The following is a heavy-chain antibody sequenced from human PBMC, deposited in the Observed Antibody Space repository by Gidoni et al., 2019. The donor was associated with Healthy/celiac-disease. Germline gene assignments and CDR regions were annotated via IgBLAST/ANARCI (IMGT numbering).Heavy chain of an antibody. V-gene: IGHV3-33*01. J-gene: IGHJ4*02. Sequence: QVQLVESGGGVVQPGRSLRPSCAASGFTFSSYGMHWVRQAPGKGLEWVAVIWYDGSNKYYADSVKGRFTISRDNSKNTLYLQMNSLRAEDTAVYYCARDLTYYDILTGYGYWGQGTLVTVSS. CDR1: GFTFSSYG. CDR3: ARDLTYYDILTGYGY. D-gene: IGHD3-9*01. CDR2: IWYDGSNK.